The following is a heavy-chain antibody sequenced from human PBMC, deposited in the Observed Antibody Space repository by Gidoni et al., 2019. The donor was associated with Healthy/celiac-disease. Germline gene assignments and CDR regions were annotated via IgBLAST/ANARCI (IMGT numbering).Heavy chain of an antibody. D-gene: IGHD2-2*01. Sequence: QLQLQESGPGLVKPSETLSLTCTVSGGSISSSSYYWGWIRQLPGKGLEWIGSIYYSGSTYYNPSLKSRVTISVDTSKNQFSLKLSSVTAADTAVYYCARVRRCSSTSCRFFDPWGQGTLVTVSS. V-gene: IGHV4-39*07. CDR2: IYYSGST. CDR3: ARVRRCSSTSCRFFDP. J-gene: IGHJ5*02. CDR1: GGSISSSSYY.